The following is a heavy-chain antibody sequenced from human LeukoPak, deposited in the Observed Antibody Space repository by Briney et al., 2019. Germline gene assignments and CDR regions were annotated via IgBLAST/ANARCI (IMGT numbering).Heavy chain of an antibody. CDR2: IKQDGSEK. V-gene: IGHV3-7*01. CDR3: ARGTHSSSWYGAFDI. D-gene: IGHD6-13*01. CDR1: GFTFSSYW. J-gene: IGHJ3*02. Sequence: GGSLRLSCAASGFTFSSYWMSWVRRAPGKGLEWVANIKQDGSEKYYVDSVKGRFTISRDNAKNSLYLQMNSLRAEDTAVYYCARGTHSSSWYGAFDIWGQGTMVTVSS.